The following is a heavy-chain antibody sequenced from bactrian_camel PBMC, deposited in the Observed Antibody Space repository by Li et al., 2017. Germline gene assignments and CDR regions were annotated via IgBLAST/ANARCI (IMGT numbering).Heavy chain of an antibody. CDR2: LYTDGTSA. CDR3: VREEKEVVALMGFGY. D-gene: IGHD2*01. CDR1: GFTFDDYA. J-gene: IGHJ6*01. V-gene: IGHV3S9*01. Sequence: HVQLVESGGGSVQAGGSLRLSCAASGFTFDDYAMGWIRQAPGKGLEWVSSLYTDGTSAYYVDSVKGRFTISRDNAKNTVYAQMNSLKPEDTAVYYCVREEKEVVALMGFGYWGQGTQVTVS.